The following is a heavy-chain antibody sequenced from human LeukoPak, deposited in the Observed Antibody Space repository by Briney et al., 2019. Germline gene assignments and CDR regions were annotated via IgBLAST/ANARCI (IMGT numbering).Heavy chain of an antibody. V-gene: IGHV4-34*01. CDR3: ARGGQGLDY. CDR2: INHSGST. J-gene: IGHJ4*02. Sequence: SETLSLTCAVYGGSFSGYYWSWIRQPPRKGLECIGEINHSGSTNYNPSLKSRVTISVDTSKNQFSLKLSSVTAADTAVYYCARGGQGLDYWGQGTLVTVSS. CDR1: GGSFSGYY.